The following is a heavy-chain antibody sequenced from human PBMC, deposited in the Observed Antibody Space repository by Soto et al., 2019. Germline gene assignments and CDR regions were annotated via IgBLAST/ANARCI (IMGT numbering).Heavy chain of an antibody. V-gene: IGHV4-30-2*01. J-gene: IGHJ6*02. CDR1: GDSITSVGYS. Sequence: TSETLSLTCAVSGDSITSVGYSWSWIRQPPGKALEWIGYIYHTGTTYYTAALKSRVTISLDRSKNQISLSLNSVTAADTAVYYCAATVFGEYSHYALDVWGQGTTVTVSS. CDR2: IYHTGTT. D-gene: IGHD3-3*01. CDR3: AATVFGEYSHYALDV.